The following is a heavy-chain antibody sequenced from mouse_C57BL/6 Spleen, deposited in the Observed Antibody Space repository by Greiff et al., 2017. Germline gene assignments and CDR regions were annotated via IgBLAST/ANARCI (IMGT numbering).Heavy chain of an antibody. V-gene: IGHV5-17*01. CDR2: ISSGSSTI. CDR1: GFTFSDYG. D-gene: IGHD1-1*01. J-gene: IGHJ2*01. CDR3: ARNYGSSQYYFDY. Sequence: EVHLVESGGGLVKPGGSLKLSCAASGFTFSDYGMHWVRQAPEKGLEWVAYISSGSSTIYYADTVKGRFTISRDNAKNTLFMQMTSLRSEDTAMYCCARNYGSSQYYFDYWGQGTTLTVSS.